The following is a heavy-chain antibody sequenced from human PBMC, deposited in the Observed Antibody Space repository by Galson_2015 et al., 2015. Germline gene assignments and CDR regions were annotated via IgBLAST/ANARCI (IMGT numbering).Heavy chain of an antibody. J-gene: IGHJ6*03. D-gene: IGHD4/OR15-4a*01. CDR1: GGSVSSGSYS. Sequence: SETVSLTCTVSGGSVSSGSYSWSWIRQPPGKGLEWIGYIYYTGSTNYNPSLKSRVTISIDTSKNQFSLKLSSVTAADTAVYYCARGVGLRLTTYMDVWGKGTTVTVSS. V-gene: IGHV4-61*01. CDR3: ARGVGLRLTTYMDV. CDR2: IYYTGST.